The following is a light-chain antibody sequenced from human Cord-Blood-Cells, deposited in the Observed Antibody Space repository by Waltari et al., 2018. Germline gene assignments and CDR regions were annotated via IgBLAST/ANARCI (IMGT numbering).Light chain of an antibody. Sequence: IVLTPSPATLSLSPGERATLSCRASQSVSSYLAWYQQKPGQAPRLLIYDASNRATGIPARFSGSGSGTDFTLTISSLEPEDFAVYYCQQRSNWPPYTFGQGTKLEIK. CDR1: QSVSSY. V-gene: IGKV3-11*01. CDR3: QQRSNWPPYT. J-gene: IGKJ2*01. CDR2: DAS.